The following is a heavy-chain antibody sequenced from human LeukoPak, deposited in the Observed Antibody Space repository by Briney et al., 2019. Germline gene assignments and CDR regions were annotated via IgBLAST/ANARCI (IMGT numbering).Heavy chain of an antibody. Sequence: VKPSQTLSLTCTVSGGSISSGSYYWSWIRQPAGKGLEWIGRIYTSGSTNYNPSLKSRVTISVDTSKNQFSLKLSSVTAADTAVYYCAGETGRYFDWLPIDYWGQGTLVTVSS. CDR2: IYTSGST. V-gene: IGHV4-61*02. J-gene: IGHJ4*02. CDR3: AGETGRYFDWLPIDY. D-gene: IGHD3-9*01. CDR1: GGSISSGSYY.